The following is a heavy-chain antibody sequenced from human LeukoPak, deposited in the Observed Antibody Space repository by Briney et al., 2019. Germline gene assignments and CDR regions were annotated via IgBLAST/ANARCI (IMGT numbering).Heavy chain of an antibody. Sequence: PSETLSLTCTVSGGSISSYYWSWIRQPPGKGLEWIGYIYYSGSTNYNPSLKSRVTISVDTSKNQFSLKLSSVTAADTAMYYCARSRDYYDSSGYYSRFDYWGQGTLVTVSS. CDR3: ARSRDYYDSSGYYSRFDY. CDR2: IYYSGST. J-gene: IGHJ4*02. CDR1: GGSISSYY. D-gene: IGHD3-22*01. V-gene: IGHV4-59*01.